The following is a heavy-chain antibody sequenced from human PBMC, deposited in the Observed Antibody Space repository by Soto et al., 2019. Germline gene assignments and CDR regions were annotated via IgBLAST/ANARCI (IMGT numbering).Heavy chain of an antibody. CDR1: GGSISSGGYY. CDR3: ARGLNSNYFDY. J-gene: IGHJ4*02. CDR2: IYYSGST. D-gene: IGHD4-4*01. V-gene: IGHV4-31*03. Sequence: SETLSLTCTVSGGSISSGGYYWSWIRQHPGKGLEWIGYIYYSGSTYSNPSLKSRVTISVDTSKNQFSLKLSSVTAADTAVYYCARGLNSNYFDYWGQGTLVTVSS.